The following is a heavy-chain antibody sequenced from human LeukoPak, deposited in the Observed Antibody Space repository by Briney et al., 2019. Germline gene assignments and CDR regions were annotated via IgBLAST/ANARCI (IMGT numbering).Heavy chain of an antibody. CDR3: ARAGLRLGELSFGYDY. Sequence: GGSLRLSCAASGFTFSSYEMNWVRQAPGKGLEWVSYISSSGSTIYYADSVKGRFTISRDNAKNSLYLQMNSLRAEDTAVYYCARAGLRLGELSFGYDYWGQGTLVTVSS. J-gene: IGHJ4*02. D-gene: IGHD3-16*02. V-gene: IGHV3-48*03. CDR2: ISSSGSTI. CDR1: GFTFSSYE.